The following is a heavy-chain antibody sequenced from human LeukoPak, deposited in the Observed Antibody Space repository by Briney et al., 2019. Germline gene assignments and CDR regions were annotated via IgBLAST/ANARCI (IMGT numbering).Heavy chain of an antibody. CDR3: ARVWDSSSWYSSFDP. CDR2: IYHSGST. V-gene: IGHV4-34*01. Sequence: SETLSLTYAVYGGSFSGYYWSWIRQPPGKGLEWIGEIYHSGSTNYNPSLKSRVTISVDKSKNQFSLKLSSVTAADTAVYYCARVWDSSSWYSSFDPWGQGTLVTVSS. D-gene: IGHD6-13*01. CDR1: GGSFSGYY. J-gene: IGHJ5*02.